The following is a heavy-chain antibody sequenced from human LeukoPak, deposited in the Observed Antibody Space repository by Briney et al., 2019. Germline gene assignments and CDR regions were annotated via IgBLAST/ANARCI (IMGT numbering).Heavy chain of an antibody. CDR3: AKDRDIYSSSWYGAFDI. CDR2: ISGSGGST. Sequence: PGGSLRLSCAASGFTVSSNYMSWVRQAPGKGLEWVSAISGSGGSTYYADSVKGRFTISRDNSKNTLYLQMNSLRAEDTAVYYCAKDRDIYSSSWYGAFDIWGQGTMVTVSS. J-gene: IGHJ3*02. D-gene: IGHD6-13*01. CDR1: GFTVSSNY. V-gene: IGHV3-23*01.